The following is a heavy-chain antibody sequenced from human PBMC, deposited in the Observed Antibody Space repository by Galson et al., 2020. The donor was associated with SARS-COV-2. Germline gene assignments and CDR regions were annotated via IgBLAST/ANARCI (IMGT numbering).Heavy chain of an antibody. V-gene: IGHV1-18*01. CDR3: ARDGRYSSSTTDAFDL. Sequence: ASAKVSCKASGYTFTMYGVTWVRQAPGQGFEWMVWISASNGDRKYAQKLQGRVTMTADTSTSTAYMELRSLRSDDTAIYYCARDGRYSSSTTDAFDLWGQGAVVTVSS. D-gene: IGHD4-4*01. CDR2: ISASNGDR. CDR1: GYTFTMYG. J-gene: IGHJ3*01.